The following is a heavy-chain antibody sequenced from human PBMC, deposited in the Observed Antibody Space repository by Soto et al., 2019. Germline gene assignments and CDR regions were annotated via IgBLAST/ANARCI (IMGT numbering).Heavy chain of an antibody. CDR3: AREDVGWAGTGFQFDY. Sequence: GGSLRLSCAASGFTFSSYSMNWVRQAPGKGLEWVSSISSSSSYIYYADSVKGRFTISRDNAKNSLYLQMNSLRAEDTAVYYCAREDVGWAGTGFQFDYWGQGTLVTVSS. D-gene: IGHD6-19*01. CDR1: GFTFSSYS. CDR2: ISSSSSYI. J-gene: IGHJ4*02. V-gene: IGHV3-21*01.